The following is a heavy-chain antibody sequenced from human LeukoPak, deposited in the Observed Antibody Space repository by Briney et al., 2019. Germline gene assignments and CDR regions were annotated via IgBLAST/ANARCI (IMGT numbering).Heavy chain of an antibody. CDR2: IYYSGST. D-gene: IGHD3-22*01. J-gene: IGHJ4*02. CDR1: GGSISSYY. Sequence: SETLSLTCTVSGGSISSYYWSWIRQPPGKGLEWIGYIYYSGSTNYNPSLKSRVTISVDTSKNQFSLKLSSVTAADTAVYYCARVEEDYDSRPIIDYWGQGTLVTVSS. V-gene: IGHV4-59*01. CDR3: ARVEEDYDSRPIIDY.